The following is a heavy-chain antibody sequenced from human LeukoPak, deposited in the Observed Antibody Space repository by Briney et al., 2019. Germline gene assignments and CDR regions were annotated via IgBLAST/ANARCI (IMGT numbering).Heavy chain of an antibody. V-gene: IGHV3-74*01. J-gene: IGHJ4*02. CDR1: GFTFSKYW. D-gene: IGHD6-19*01. Sequence: PGGSLRLSCAASGFTFSKYWIHWVRQAPAKGLEWVSRINPDGSYTSYADSVKGRFTISRDNAKNTLYLQMNSLRAEDTALYYCAKDRASGAVAGTYLFDYWGQGTLVTVSS. CDR3: AKDRASGAVAGTYLFDY. CDR2: INPDGSYT.